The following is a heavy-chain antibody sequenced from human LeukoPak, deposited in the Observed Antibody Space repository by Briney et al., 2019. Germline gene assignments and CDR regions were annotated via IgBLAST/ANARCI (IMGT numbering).Heavy chain of an antibody. CDR2: ISGSGGST. Sequence: GGSLRLSCAACGFTFSIYAMSWVRQAQGKGLEWVSAISGSGGSTYYADSVKGRFTISRDNSKNTLYLQVNSLRAEDTAVYYCAKDQLLYPSAVDYWGQGTLVTVSS. CDR1: GFTFSIYA. J-gene: IGHJ4*02. CDR3: AKDQLLYPSAVDY. V-gene: IGHV3-23*01. D-gene: IGHD2-2*02.